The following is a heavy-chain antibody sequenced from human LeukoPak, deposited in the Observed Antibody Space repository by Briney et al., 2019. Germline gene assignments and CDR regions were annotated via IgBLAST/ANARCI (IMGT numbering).Heavy chain of an antibody. CDR2: IYHSGST. CDR1: GFTFSSYW. V-gene: IGHV4-38-2*01. J-gene: IGHJ4*02. Sequence: GSLRLSCAASGFTFSSYWMHWIRQPPGKGLEWIGSIYHSGSTYYNPSLKSRVTISVDTSKNQFSLKLSSVTAADTAVYYCARGTRHFDYWGQGTLVTVSS. D-gene: IGHD1-14*01. CDR3: ARGTRHFDY.